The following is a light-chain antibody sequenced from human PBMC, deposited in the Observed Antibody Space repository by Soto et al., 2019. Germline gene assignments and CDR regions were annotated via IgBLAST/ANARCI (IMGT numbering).Light chain of an antibody. CDR1: QSVSSN. J-gene: IGKJ2*01. CDR3: QQYNNWPYT. Sequence: EIVMTQSPGTLSVSPGERATLSCRASQSVSSNFAWYQQKPGQATRLLIYDASTRTTGIPARFSGSGSGTEFTLTINSLQSEDFALYFCQQYNNWPYTFGQGTKLEIK. V-gene: IGKV3D-15*01. CDR2: DAS.